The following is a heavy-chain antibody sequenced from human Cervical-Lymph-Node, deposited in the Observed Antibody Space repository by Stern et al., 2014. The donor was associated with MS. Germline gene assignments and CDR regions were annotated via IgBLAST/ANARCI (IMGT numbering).Heavy chain of an antibody. CDR3: AKDPRIYDSSGYLDA. V-gene: IGHV3-30*18. J-gene: IGHJ5*02. CDR1: GFTFSLYD. D-gene: IGHD3-22*01. CDR2: ISYDGDNK. Sequence: EQLVESGGGVVQPGRSLRLSCAASGFTFSLYDMHWVRQAPGQGLEWVAPISYDGDNKFYTYSVKGRFTISRDSSKSTLYLQLNSLRPEDTAIYYCAKDPRIYDSSGYLDAWGQGTLVTVSS.